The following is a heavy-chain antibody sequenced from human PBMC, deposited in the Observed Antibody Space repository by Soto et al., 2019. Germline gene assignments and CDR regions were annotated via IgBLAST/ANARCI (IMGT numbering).Heavy chain of an antibody. CDR3: VYGYGNYYYYYMDV. CDR2: ISSSSSTI. D-gene: IGHD2-8*02. J-gene: IGHJ6*03. Sequence: EVQLVESGGGLVQPGGSLRLSCAASGFTFSSYSMNWVRQAPGKGLEWVSYISSSSSTIYYAASVKGRFPISRDNAKNSLYLQMNSLRAEDTAVYYCVYGYGNYYYYYMDVWGKGTTVTVSS. CDR1: GFTFSSYS. V-gene: IGHV3-48*01.